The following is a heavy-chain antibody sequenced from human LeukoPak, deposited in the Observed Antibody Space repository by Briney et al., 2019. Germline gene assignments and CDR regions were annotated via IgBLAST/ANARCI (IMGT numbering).Heavy chain of an antibody. Sequence: GGSLRLSCAASGCTFSNYAINWVRQAPGKGLEWVSYISSSSDTIYYADSVKGRFTISRDNARNSLYLQMNSLRAEDTAVYYCARDSWGYYYDSSGYYFPYYFYYLDVWGKGTTVTVSS. V-gene: IGHV3-48*01. CDR3: ARDSWGYYYDSSGYYFPYYFYYLDV. J-gene: IGHJ6*03. CDR1: GCTFSNYA. CDR2: ISSSSDTI. D-gene: IGHD3-22*01.